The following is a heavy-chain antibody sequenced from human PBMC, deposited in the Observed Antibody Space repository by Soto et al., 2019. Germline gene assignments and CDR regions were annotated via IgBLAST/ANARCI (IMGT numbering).Heavy chain of an antibody. J-gene: IGHJ4*02. CDR3: VRYCSTTLCNGVATRTFDY. D-gene: IGHD2-2*01. V-gene: IGHV3-48*03. Sequence: GGSLRLSCAASRFTFSTYEMNRVRQAPGKGLEWVSYISSSGNTVYYADSVKGRFTISRDNTRNSLYPQMNSLRDEDTALYYCVRYCSTTLCNGVATRTFDYWGQGTLVTVSS. CDR1: RFTFSTYE. CDR2: ISSSGNTV.